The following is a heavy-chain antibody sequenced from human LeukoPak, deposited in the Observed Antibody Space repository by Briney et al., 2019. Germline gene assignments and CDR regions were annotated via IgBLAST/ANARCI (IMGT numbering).Heavy chain of an antibody. CDR1: GFTFSSYS. J-gene: IGHJ4*02. CDR2: IKEDGSER. V-gene: IGHV3-7*01. CDR3: TRNEH. Sequence: GGSLRLSCAASGFTFSSYSMNWVRQAPGKGPEWVANIKEDGSERYYVGSVRGRFTISRDNAKNSLHLQMNSLRAEDTAVYYCTRNEHWGQGTLVTVSS.